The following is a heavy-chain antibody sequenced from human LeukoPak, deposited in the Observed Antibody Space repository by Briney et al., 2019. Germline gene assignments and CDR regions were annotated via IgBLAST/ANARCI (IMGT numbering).Heavy chain of an antibody. V-gene: IGHV1-24*01. CDR1: GYTLTEXX. Sequence: ASVKVSCKVSGYTLTEXXMHWVRQAPGKGLEWXXXXXXXDGETXXXXXXXGXXXXTEDTSTDTAYMELSSLRSEDTAVYYCATGDVTTFDYWGQGTLVTVSS. CDR3: ATGDVTTFDY. J-gene: IGHJ4*02. D-gene: IGHD1-14*01. CDR2: XXXXDGET.